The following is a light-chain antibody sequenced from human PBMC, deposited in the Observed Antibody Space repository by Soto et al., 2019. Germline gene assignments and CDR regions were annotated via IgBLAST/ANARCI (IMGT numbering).Light chain of an antibody. V-gene: IGKV1-39*01. CDR3: QQTYHTPPIT. Sequence: DIQVTQSPSSLSASVGDRVTITCRASQSITTFLNWYQQKPGNAPKLLIYAASSLQTGVPSRFSGSGSGTDFTLTISNLQPEDFATYFCQQTYHTPPITFGQGTRLDIK. CDR2: AAS. J-gene: IGKJ5*01. CDR1: QSITTF.